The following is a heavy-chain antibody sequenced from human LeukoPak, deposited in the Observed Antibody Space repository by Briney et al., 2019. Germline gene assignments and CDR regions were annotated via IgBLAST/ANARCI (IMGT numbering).Heavy chain of an antibody. V-gene: IGHV4-4*07. D-gene: IGHD6-13*01. CDR1: GGSISSYS. CDR2: ISTSGST. Sequence: PSETLSLTCTVSGGSISSYSWSWIRQPAGKGLEWIGRISTSGSTNYNPSLKSRVTMSVDTSKNQFSLKLSSVTAADTAAYYCAMCIEATGQYYYYYDMDVWGQGTTVTVSS. CDR3: AMCIEATGQYYYYYDMDV. J-gene: IGHJ6*02.